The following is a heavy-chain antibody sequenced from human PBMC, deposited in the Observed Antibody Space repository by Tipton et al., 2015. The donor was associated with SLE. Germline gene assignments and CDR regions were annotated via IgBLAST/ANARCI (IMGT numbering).Heavy chain of an antibody. CDR1: GGSISSYY. V-gene: IGHV4-59*01. D-gene: IGHD5-12*01. CDR3: ARASGGLAHSGPYPWWFGP. Sequence: TLSLTCTVSGGSISSYYWSWIRQPPGKGLEWIGYIYYSGSTNYNPSLKSRVTISVDTSKNQFSLKLSSVTAADTAVYYCARASGGLAHSGPYPWWFGPWGQGTLVTVSS. CDR2: IYYSGST. J-gene: IGHJ5*02.